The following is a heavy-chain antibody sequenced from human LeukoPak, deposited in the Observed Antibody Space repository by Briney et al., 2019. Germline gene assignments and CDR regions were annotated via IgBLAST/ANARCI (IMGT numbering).Heavy chain of an antibody. Sequence: SQTLSLTCAISGDSVSSKSAASNWIRQSPSRGLEWLGRTHYRSMWYKYYAVSVKGRITINPDTSKNQFSLQLNSVTPEDTAVYYCARGPSYFQHWGQGTLVTVSS. V-gene: IGHV6-1*01. CDR3: ARGPSYFQH. J-gene: IGHJ1*01. CDR2: THYRSMWYK. CDR1: GDSVSSKSAA.